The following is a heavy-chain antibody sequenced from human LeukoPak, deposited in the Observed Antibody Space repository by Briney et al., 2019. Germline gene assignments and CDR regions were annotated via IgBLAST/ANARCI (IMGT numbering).Heavy chain of an antibody. CDR1: GFTFSSYA. CDR3: ARARSPHFTVVATFDS. Sequence: GGSLRLSCAASGFTFSSYAMSWVRQAPGKGLEWVSAISGSGGSTYYADSVKGRFTISRDNANNSLHLLMSSLRAEDTGIYYCARARSPHFTVVATFDSWGPGTLVTVSS. D-gene: IGHD4-11*01. CDR2: ISGSGGST. J-gene: IGHJ4*02. V-gene: IGHV3-23*01.